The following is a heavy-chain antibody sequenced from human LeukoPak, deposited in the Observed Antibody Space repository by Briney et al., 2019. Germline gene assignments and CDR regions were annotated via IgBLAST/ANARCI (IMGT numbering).Heavy chain of an antibody. J-gene: IGHJ4*02. CDR3: ARLDYYDTSGPAK. Sequence: SETLSLTGAVSGGSITSGGYAWSWIRQPPGKGMEWIGNTYHSGSTYFNPSLKSRVTISVDRSKNQFSLELSSVTAADTAVYYCARLDYYDTSGPAKWGQGTLVTVSS. V-gene: IGHV4-30-2*01. CDR1: GGSITSGGYA. CDR2: TYHSGST. D-gene: IGHD3-22*01.